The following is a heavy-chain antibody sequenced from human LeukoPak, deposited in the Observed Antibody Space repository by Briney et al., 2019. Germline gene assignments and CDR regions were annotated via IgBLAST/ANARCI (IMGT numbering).Heavy chain of an antibody. CDR3: ARASSGWYNWFDP. Sequence: SETLSLTCTVSGGSISSGSYYWNWIRQSPGKGLEWIGYIYYSGSTNYNPSLKSRVTISVDTSKSQFSLKLSSVTAADTAVYYCARASSGWYNWFDPWGQGTLVTVSS. CDR1: GGSISSGSYY. CDR2: IYYSGST. J-gene: IGHJ5*02. D-gene: IGHD6-19*01. V-gene: IGHV4-61*01.